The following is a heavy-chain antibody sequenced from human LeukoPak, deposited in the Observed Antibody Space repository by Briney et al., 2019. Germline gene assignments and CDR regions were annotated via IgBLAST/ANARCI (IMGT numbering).Heavy chain of an antibody. D-gene: IGHD3-16*01. V-gene: IGHV3-53*01. CDR2: IYSGGST. CDR3: ARARNGGDFDY. CDR1: GFTFSSYW. J-gene: IGHJ4*02. Sequence: GGSLRLSCAASGFTFSSYWMHWVRQAPGKGLVWVSVIYSGGSTYYADSVKGRFTISRDNSKNTLYLQMNSLRAEDTAVYYCARARNGGDFDYWGQGTLVTVSS.